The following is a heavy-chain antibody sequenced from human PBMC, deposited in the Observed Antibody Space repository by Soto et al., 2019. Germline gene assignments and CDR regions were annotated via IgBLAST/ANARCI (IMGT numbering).Heavy chain of an antibody. J-gene: IGHJ4*02. Sequence: QVQLVQSGAEVKKPGASVKVSCKASGYTFTNYAMHWVRQVPGQRPEWMGWINAGNGNTKYSQKFQGRVTITRGTSASTAYMELSSLRSEDTAVYYCARGLNGYLHYFDYWGQGTLVTVSS. CDR3: ARGLNGYLHYFDY. V-gene: IGHV1-3*01. CDR2: INAGNGNT. CDR1: GYTFTNYA. D-gene: IGHD5-18*01.